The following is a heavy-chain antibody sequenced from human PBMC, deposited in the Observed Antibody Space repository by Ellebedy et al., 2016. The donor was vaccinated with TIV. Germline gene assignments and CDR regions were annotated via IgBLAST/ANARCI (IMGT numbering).Heavy chain of an antibody. J-gene: IGHJ3*02. CDR3: ARTLRPGGNAFDM. CDR2: ITESGGTT. CDR1: GLTFSSHA. Sequence: GESLKISCAASGLTFSSHAMSWVRPAPGRGLEWVSFITESGGTTYYADFLNGRYTISRDNSKDTLFLQMNSLRVEDTAVYFCARTLRPGGNAFDMWGQGTMVTVSS. V-gene: IGHV3-23*01. D-gene: IGHD3-16*01.